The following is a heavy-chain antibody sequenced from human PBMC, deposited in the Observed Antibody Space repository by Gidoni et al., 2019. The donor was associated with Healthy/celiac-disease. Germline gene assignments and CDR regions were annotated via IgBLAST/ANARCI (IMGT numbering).Heavy chain of an antibody. J-gene: IGHJ4*02. Sequence: QVQLVESGGGVVQPGRSLRLSCAASGFTFSSYGMHWVRQAPGKGLGWVAVIWYDGSNKYYADSVKGRFTISRDNSKNTLYLQMNSLRAEDTAVYYCARDFPPRPPSTVKRGYYFDYWGQGTLVTVSS. D-gene: IGHD4-4*01. CDR3: ARDFPPRPPSTVKRGYYFDY. V-gene: IGHV3-33*01. CDR1: GFTFSSYG. CDR2: IWYDGSNK.